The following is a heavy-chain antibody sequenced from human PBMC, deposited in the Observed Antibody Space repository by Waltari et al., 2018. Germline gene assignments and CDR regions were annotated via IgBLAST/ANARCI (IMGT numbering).Heavy chain of an antibody. CDR2: IWYDGSKK. J-gene: IGHJ4*02. CDR3: ARTGNGHSSGWYSGDY. D-gene: IGHD6-19*01. Sequence: QVQLVESGGGVVQPGRSLRLSCAASGFTFSRYGMPWVRQAPDKGLEWVAIIWYDGSKKYYADSVKGRFTITKDNSNNTLYLQMNSLRAEGTAVYYCARTGNGHSSGWYSGDYWGQGTLVTVSS. V-gene: IGHV3-33*01. CDR1: GFTFSRYG.